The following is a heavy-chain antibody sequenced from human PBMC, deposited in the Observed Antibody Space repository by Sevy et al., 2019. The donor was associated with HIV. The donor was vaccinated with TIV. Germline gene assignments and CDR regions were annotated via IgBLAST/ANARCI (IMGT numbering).Heavy chain of an antibody. CDR2: ISSSGSTI. J-gene: IGHJ3*02. CDR1: GFTFSSYE. V-gene: IGHV3-48*03. Sequence: GGSLRLSCAASGFTFSSYEMNWVRQAPGKGLEWVSYISSSGSTIYYADSVKGRLTISRDNAKNSLYLQMNSLRAEDTAVYYCARAFYYDSSGWGAFDIWGQGTMVTVSS. D-gene: IGHD3-22*01. CDR3: ARAFYYDSSGWGAFDI.